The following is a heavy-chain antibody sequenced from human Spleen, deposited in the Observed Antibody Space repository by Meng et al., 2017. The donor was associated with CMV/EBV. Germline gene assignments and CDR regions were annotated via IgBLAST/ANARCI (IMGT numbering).Heavy chain of an antibody. CDR1: GYTFSGYY. Sequence: ASVKVSCKASGYTFSGYYIHWVRQAPGQGLEWMGWINQNSGATNYAQRFQGRVTMTWDTSTSTAHMELSRLNSDDTAVYYCARAYCSSNICPDYISYYYSMDVRGQGTTVTVSS. J-gene: IGHJ6*02. V-gene: IGHV1-2*02. CDR2: INQNSGAT. D-gene: IGHD2-2*01. CDR3: ARAYCSSNICPDYISYYYSMDV.